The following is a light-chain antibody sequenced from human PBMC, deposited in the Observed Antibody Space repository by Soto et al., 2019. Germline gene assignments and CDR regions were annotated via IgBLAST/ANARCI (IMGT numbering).Light chain of an antibody. V-gene: IGKV1-39*01. J-gene: IGKJ4*01. CDR1: QSISSY. CDR3: QRSFSTPRT. Sequence: DIQMTQSPSSLSASVGDRVTITCRASQSISSYLHWYQQKPGKAPKLLIYAASSLHSGVPSRFSGSGSGTESTLPISSLQPEDVAAYYCQRSFSTPRTFGGGTKVEIK. CDR2: AAS.